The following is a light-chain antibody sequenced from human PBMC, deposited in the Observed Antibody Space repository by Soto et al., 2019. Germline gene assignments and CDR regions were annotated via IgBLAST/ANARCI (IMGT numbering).Light chain of an antibody. Sequence: ALTQPASVSGSPGQSITISCTGTSSDVGGYNYVSWYQQHPGKAPKLMIYDVSNRPSGVSNRFSGSKPGNTASLTISGLQAEDEADYYCSSYTSSSTLLYVFGTGTKLTVL. CDR1: SSDVGGYNY. J-gene: IGLJ1*01. V-gene: IGLV2-14*01. CDR3: SSYTSSSTLLYV. CDR2: DVS.